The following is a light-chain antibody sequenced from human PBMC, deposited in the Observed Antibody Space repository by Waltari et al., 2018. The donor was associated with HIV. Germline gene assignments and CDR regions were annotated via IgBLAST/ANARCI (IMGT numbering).Light chain of an antibody. CDR1: SSNIGSNT. CDR2: SNN. Sequence: QSVLTQPPSASGTPGQRVTISCSGSSSNIGSNTVNWYQQLPGTAPKLLIYSNNQRPSGVPDRFSGSKAGTSASLAISGLQSEDEADDYWAAWDDSLNGWVFGGGTKLTVL. V-gene: IGLV1-44*01. J-gene: IGLJ3*02. CDR3: AAWDDSLNGWV.